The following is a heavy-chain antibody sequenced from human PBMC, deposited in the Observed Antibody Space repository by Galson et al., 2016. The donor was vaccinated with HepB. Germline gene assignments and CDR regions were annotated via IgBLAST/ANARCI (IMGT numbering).Heavy chain of an antibody. Sequence: SETLSLTCTVSGGSIFSYNWGWIRQSPGKGLGWIGSIQNSGRANYNPSLKSRLTISVDTSKNQFSLKLSSVTAADTAVYYCARDYRIYYYGMDVWGQGSTVTVSS. CDR2: IQNSGRA. CDR3: ARDYRIYYYGMDV. D-gene: IGHD2-15*01. V-gene: IGHV4-59*01. CDR1: GGSIFSYN. J-gene: IGHJ6*02.